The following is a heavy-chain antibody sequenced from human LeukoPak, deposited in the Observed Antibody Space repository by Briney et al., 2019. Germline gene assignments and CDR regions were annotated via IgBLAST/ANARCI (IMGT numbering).Heavy chain of an antibody. Sequence: PGRSLRLSCAASGFTFSSYGMHWVRQAPGKGLEWVAVISYDGSNKYYADSVKGRFTIPRDNSKNTLYLQMNSLRAEDTAVYYCVIGVTNDFDYWGQGTLVTVSS. J-gene: IGHJ4*02. D-gene: IGHD4-17*01. CDR3: VIGVTNDFDY. V-gene: IGHV3-30*03. CDR1: GFTFSSYG. CDR2: ISYDGSNK.